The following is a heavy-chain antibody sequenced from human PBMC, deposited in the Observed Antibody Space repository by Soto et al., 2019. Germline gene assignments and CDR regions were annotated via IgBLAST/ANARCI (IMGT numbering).Heavy chain of an antibody. J-gene: IGHJ3*02. Sequence: VQLVESGGGVVQPGTSLRLSCAVSGFPFSTYGFHWVRQPPGKGLEWVAVIVSDGSAKYHADSVEGRFTISRDNSKDTLYLQMNGLRAEDTAVYYCARDDAFGNENGFDIWGQGTMVTVSS. CDR1: GFPFSTYG. CDR2: IVSDGSAK. CDR3: ARDDAFGNENGFDI. D-gene: IGHD1-1*01. V-gene: IGHV3-33*01.